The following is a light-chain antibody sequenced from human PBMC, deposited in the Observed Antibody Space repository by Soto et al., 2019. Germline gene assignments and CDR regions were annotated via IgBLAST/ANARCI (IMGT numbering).Light chain of an antibody. V-gene: IGKV3D-15*01. J-gene: IGKJ4*01. CDR2: DAT. CDR3: QQYHDLPPVT. Sequence: DIVMTQSPATLSESPGERVTLSCRASQYISSNLAWYQQKPGQPPRLLIYDATSRATGIPSRFCGSGSGTDFPLTIISLQSEDFAVYFCQQYHDLPPVTFGGGTKVEIK. CDR1: QYISSN.